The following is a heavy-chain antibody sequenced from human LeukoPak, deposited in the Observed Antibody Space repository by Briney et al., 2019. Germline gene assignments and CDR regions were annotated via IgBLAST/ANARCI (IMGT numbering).Heavy chain of an antibody. V-gene: IGHV3-23*01. Sequence: GGSLRLSCAASGFTFSSYAMSWVRQAPGKGLEWVSAISGSGGSTYYADSAKGRFTISRDNSKNTLYLQMNSLRAEDTAVYYCAKASDEWLPDNTPFDYWGQGTLVTVSS. J-gene: IGHJ4*02. CDR2: ISGSGGST. D-gene: IGHD3-3*01. CDR3: AKASDEWLPDNTPFDY. CDR1: GFTFSSYA.